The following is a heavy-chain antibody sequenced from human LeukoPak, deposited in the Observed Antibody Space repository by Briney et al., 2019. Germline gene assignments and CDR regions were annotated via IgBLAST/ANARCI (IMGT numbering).Heavy chain of an antibody. J-gene: IGHJ5*02. D-gene: IGHD1/OR15-1a*01. CDR2: ISGSDGST. CDR3: AKNPDWDMINWFDP. Sequence: SGGSLRLSCAASGFTFSSYAMSWVRQAPGKGLEWVSAISGSDGSTYYADSVKGRFTISRDNSKNTLYLQMNSPRAEDTAVYYCAKNPDWDMINWFDPWGQETLVTVSS. V-gene: IGHV3-23*01. CDR1: GFTFSSYA.